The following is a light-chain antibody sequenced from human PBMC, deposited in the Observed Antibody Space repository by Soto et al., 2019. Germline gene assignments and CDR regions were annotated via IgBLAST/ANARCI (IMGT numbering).Light chain of an antibody. J-gene: IGLJ1*01. CDR3: SSYSRSINYV. V-gene: IGLV2-8*01. Sequence: QSALTQPTSASVSPGQSVTISCTGTNNDIGGYTYVSWYQQLPGKAPKLMIYEVNKRPSGIPDRFSGSKSGNTASLTVSGLQPEDEAEYFCSSYSRSINYVFGTGTKVTVL. CDR1: NNDIGGYTY. CDR2: EVN.